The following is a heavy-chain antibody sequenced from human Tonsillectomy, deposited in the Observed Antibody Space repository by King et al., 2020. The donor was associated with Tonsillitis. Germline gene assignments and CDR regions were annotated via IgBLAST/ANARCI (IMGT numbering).Heavy chain of an antibody. CDR3: SREGDGHPYYYYYYGMDV. J-gene: IGHJ6*02. CDR1: GYTFTSYG. V-gene: IGHV1-18*01. CDR2: ISAYNGNT. D-gene: IGHD5-24*01. Sequence: QLVQSGAEVKKPGASVKVSCKASGYTFTSYGISWVRQAPGQGLEWMGWISAYNGNTNYAQKLQGRVTMTTDTSTSTAYMELRSLRSDDTAVYYCSREGDGHPYYYYYYGMDVWGQGTTVTVSS.